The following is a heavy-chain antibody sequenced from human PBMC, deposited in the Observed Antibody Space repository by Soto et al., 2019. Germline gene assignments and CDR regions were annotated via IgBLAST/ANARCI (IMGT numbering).Heavy chain of an antibody. D-gene: IGHD3-10*01. V-gene: IGHV3-43*01. CDR2: ISWDGGST. J-gene: IGHJ6*02. CDR3: AKDGTRGYGMDV. Sequence: PGGSLRLSCAASGFTFDDYTMHWVRQAPGKGLEWVSLISWDGGSTYYADSVKGRFTISRDNSKNSLYLQMNSLRTEDTAFYYCAKDGTRGYGMDVWGQGTTVTVSS. CDR1: GFTFDDYT.